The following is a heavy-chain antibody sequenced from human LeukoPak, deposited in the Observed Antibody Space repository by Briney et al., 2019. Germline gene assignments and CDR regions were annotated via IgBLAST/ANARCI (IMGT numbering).Heavy chain of an antibody. D-gene: IGHD6-13*01. J-gene: IGHJ4*02. CDR2: IRYDGSNK. Sequence: GGSLRLSCAASGFTFSSYGMHWVRQAPGKGLEWVAFIRYDGSNKYYADSVKGRFTISRDNSKNTLYLQMYSLRPEDTAVYYCAKDRAEYSSSWYFDYWGQGTLVTVSS. CDR1: GFTFSSYG. V-gene: IGHV3-30*02. CDR3: AKDRAEYSSSWYFDY.